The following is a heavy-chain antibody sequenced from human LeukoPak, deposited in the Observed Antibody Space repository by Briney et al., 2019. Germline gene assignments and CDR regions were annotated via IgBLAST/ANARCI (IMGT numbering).Heavy chain of an antibody. D-gene: IGHD3-10*01. J-gene: IGHJ4*02. CDR1: GFTFSSYG. CDR3: ARGALMVRGLIIGRLY. CDR2: ISYDGSKT. V-gene: IGHV3-30*03. Sequence: GGSLRLSCAASGFTFSSYGMYWVRQAPGKGLEWVAVISYDGSKTYYADSVKGRFTISRDNSKNTLYLQMNSLRAEDTAVYYCARGALMVRGLIIGRLYWGQGTLVTVSS.